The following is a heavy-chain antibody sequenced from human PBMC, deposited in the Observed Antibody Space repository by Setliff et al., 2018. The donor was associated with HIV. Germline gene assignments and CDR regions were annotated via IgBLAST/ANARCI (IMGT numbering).Heavy chain of an antibody. Sequence: TPQPPGQGPQWIGSIYQSGSIYYNPSLQSRVTISVDSSKNQFSLNLFSVTAADTAVYYCARPRRVRSRAWYWFDIWGQGTLVTVSS. CDR3: ARPRRVRSRAWYWFDI. D-gene: IGHD6-19*01. V-gene: IGHV4-38-2*01. CDR2: IYQSGSI. J-gene: IGHJ5*02.